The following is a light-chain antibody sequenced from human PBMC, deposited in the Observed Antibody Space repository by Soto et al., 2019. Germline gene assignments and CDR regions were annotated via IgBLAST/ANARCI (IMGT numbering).Light chain of an antibody. Sequence: EMWLPQSPDTLSLSPGEGANLSCRASQSVTSNYLAWYQQKPGKAPRLLVYGASSRATGISDRFSGRGSGTDCTLTISSLEPEDFEVYYCQHYVSHPITFGQGTRLEIK. CDR1: QSVTSNY. CDR3: QHYVSHPIT. CDR2: GAS. V-gene: IGKV3-20*01. J-gene: IGKJ5*01.